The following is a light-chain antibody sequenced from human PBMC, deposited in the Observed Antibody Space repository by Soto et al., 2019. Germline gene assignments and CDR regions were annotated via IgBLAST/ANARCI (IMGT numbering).Light chain of an antibody. CDR3: SSYTSSSTYV. J-gene: IGLJ1*01. CDR2: DVS. Sequence: QSVLTQPASVSGSPGQSITISCTGTSSDVGGYNYVSWYQQHPGKAPKLMIYDVSNRPSGVSNRFSGSKSGHTASPTISGLQAEDEADYYCSSYTSSSTYVFGTRPKLTVL. V-gene: IGLV2-14*01. CDR1: SSDVGGYNY.